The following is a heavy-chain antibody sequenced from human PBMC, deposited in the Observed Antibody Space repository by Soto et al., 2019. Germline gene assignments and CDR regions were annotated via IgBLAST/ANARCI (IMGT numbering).Heavy chain of an antibody. D-gene: IGHD3-10*02. CDR2: IYYSGST. V-gene: IGHV4-39*01. CDR3: ARYVRGGYGDY. Sequence: QLQLQESGPGLVKPSETLSLTCTVSGGSISSSSYYWGWIRQPPGKGLEWIGSIYYSGSTYYNPSLKSRVTISVDTSKNQFSLKLSSVTAADTAVYYCARYVRGGYGDYWGQGTLVTASS. J-gene: IGHJ4*02. CDR1: GGSISSSSYY.